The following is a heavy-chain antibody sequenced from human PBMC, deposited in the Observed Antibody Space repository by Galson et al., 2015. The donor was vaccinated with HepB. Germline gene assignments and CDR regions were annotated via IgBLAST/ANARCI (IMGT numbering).Heavy chain of an antibody. D-gene: IGHD4-17*01. V-gene: IGHV4-31*03. CDR1: GGSISSGGYY. CDR2: IYYSGST. J-gene: IGHJ5*02. CDR3: AREKGPDDYGDYGWFDP. Sequence: TLSLTCTVSGGSISSGGYYWSWIRQHPGKGLEWIGYIYYSGSTYSNPSLKSRVTISVDTSKNQFSLKVSSVTAADTAVYSCAREKGPDDYGDYGWFDPWGQGTLVTVSS.